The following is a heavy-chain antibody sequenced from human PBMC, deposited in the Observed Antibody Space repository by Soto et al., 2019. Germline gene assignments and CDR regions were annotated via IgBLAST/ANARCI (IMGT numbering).Heavy chain of an antibody. CDR2: ITPNGGTQ. CDR3: ARDKEQNLIHWFDP. D-gene: IGHD6-13*01. V-gene: IGHV3-30*14. J-gene: IGHJ5*02. Sequence: GGSLRLSCAASGFPFSAFLMHWLRQAPGKGLEWVALITPNGGTQYYADSVKGQFTISRDNSRNTLFLQMNSLSIDDTAVYYCARDKEQNLIHWFDPWGQGTLVTVSS. CDR1: GFPFSAFL.